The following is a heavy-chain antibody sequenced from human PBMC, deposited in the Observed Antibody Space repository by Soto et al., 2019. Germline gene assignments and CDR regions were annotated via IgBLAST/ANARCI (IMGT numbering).Heavy chain of an antibody. Sequence: GGSLRLSCAASGFTFSSYAMSWVRQAPGKGLEWVSAISGSGGSTYYADSVKGRFTISRDNSKNTLYLQMNSLRAEDTAVYYCAKAKSYYYYYGMDVWGQGTTVTVSS. CDR3: AKAKSYYYYYGMDV. CDR2: ISGSGGST. V-gene: IGHV3-23*01. J-gene: IGHJ6*02. CDR1: GFTFSSYA.